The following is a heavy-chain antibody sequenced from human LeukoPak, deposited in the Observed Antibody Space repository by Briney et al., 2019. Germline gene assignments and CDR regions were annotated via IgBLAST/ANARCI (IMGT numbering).Heavy chain of an antibody. V-gene: IGHV3-23*01. D-gene: IGHD6-19*01. CDR2: ISGSAVST. CDR1: GYTFSIYA. CDR3: AKGEQWLVLYFQH. J-gene: IGHJ1*01. Sequence: GGSLRLSCAGSGYTFSIYALSWVRQAPGKGLEWVSGISGSAVSTYYADSVKGRFTISRDNSKNTLYLQMNSLRAEDTAVYYCAKGEQWLVLYFQHWGQGTLVTVSS.